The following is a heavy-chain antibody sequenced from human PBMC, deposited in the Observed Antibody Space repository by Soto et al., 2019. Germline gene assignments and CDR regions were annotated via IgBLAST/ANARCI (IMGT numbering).Heavy chain of an antibody. V-gene: IGHV5-10-1*01. J-gene: IGHJ4*02. CDR3: ARQAYRSPPFFETFFDY. CDR1: GYSFSSFW. Sequence: GESLKISCKGSGYSFSSFWIHWVRQLPGRGLEWVGRIDPSDSYTSYSPSFQGHVTISIDESVTTAYLQWNSLQASDTATYYCARQAYRSPPFFETFFDYWGQGSLVTVSS. D-gene: IGHD3-3*01. CDR2: IDPSDSYT.